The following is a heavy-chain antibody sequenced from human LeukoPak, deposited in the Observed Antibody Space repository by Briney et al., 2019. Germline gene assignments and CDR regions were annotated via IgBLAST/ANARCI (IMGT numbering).Heavy chain of an antibody. CDR1: GGTFSSYA. Sequence: SVNVSCKASGGTFSSYAISWVRQAPGQGLEWMGGIIPIFGTANYAQKFQGRVTITADESTSTAYMELSSLRSEDTAVYYCARAPYDSSGYYLTPPHFDYWGQGTLVTVSS. CDR2: IIPIFGTA. CDR3: ARAPYDSSGYYLTPPHFDY. J-gene: IGHJ4*02. V-gene: IGHV1-69*13. D-gene: IGHD3-22*01.